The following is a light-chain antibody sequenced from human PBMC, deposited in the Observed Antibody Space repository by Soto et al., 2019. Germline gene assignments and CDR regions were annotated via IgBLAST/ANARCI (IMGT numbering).Light chain of an antibody. V-gene: IGKV3-11*01. CDR2: DAS. CDR1: QSVSTY. CDR3: QQYSSSPIT. Sequence: EIVLTQSPATLSLSPGERATLSCRASQSVSTYLAWYQQKTGQTPRLLIYDASNRATGIPARFSGSGSGTDFTLTISSLEPEDFAVYYCQQYSSSPITFGQGTRLEIK. J-gene: IGKJ5*01.